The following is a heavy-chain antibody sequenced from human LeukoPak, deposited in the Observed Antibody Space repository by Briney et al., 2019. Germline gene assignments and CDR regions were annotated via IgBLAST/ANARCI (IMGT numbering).Heavy chain of an antibody. CDR3: ARAKYSSKKGDYYYMDV. V-gene: IGHV4-34*01. J-gene: IGHJ6*03. Sequence: PSETLSLTCAVYGGSFSGYYWSWIRQPPGKGLEWIGEINHSGSTNYNPSLKSRVTISVDTSKNQFSLKLSSVTAADTAVYYCARAKYSSKKGDYYYMDVWGKGTTVTVSS. CDR1: GGSFSGYY. D-gene: IGHD6-13*01. CDR2: INHSGST.